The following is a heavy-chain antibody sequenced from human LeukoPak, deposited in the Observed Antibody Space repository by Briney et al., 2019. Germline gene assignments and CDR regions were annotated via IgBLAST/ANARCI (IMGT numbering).Heavy chain of an antibody. V-gene: IGHV4-59*01. Sequence: SETLSLTCTVSGGSNSSYYWSWIRQPPGKGLEWIGYIYYSGSTNYNPSLKSRVTISVDTSKNQFSLKLSSVTAADTAVYYCARGVVYGDYGLWGQGTLVTVSS. CDR2: IYYSGST. J-gene: IGHJ4*02. CDR3: ARGVVYGDYGL. D-gene: IGHD4-17*01. CDR1: GGSNSSYY.